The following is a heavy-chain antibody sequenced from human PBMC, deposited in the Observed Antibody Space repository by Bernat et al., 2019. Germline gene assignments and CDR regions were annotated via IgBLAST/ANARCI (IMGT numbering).Heavy chain of an antibody. D-gene: IGHD3-22*01. CDR3: ARDVIESISGYQLDY. J-gene: IGHJ4*02. CDR1: GFTFSSYG. Sequence: QVQLVESGGGVVQPGRSLRLSCAASGFTFSSYGMHWVRQAPVKGLEWVAVIWYDGSNKYYADSVKGRFTISRDNSKNTLYLQMNSLRAEDTAVYYWARDVIESISGYQLDYWGQGTLVTVSS. CDR2: IWYDGSNK. V-gene: IGHV3-33*01.